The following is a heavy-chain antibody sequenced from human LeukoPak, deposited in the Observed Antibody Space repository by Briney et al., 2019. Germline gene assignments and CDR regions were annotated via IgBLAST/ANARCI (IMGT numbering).Heavy chain of an antibody. V-gene: IGHV3-23*01. CDR2: ISASGGAT. CDR3: ARGEPSGNYFFDC. D-gene: IGHD1-26*01. CDR1: GFTFSTYA. Sequence: PGGSLRLSCAASGFTFSTYAMSWVRQAPGRGLERVSGISASGGATYHADSVKGRFTISRDNSKNTLYLQMNSRRADDTAVYYCARGEPSGNYFFDCWGQGTLVTVSS. J-gene: IGHJ4*02.